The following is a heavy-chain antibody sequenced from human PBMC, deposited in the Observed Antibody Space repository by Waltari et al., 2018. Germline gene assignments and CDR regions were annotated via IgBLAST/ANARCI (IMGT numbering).Heavy chain of an antibody. CDR2: ISYDGSNK. V-gene: IGHV3-30-3*01. J-gene: IGHJ4*02. CDR1: GFTFRSYA. Sequence: QVQLVESGGGVVQPGRSLRLSCAASGFTFRSYAMPWVREAPGKGLEWVAVISYDGSNKYYADSVKGRFTISRDNSKNTLYLQMNSLRAEDTAVYYCARDWYMEDIVVVVAATPDYWGQGTLVTVSS. D-gene: IGHD2-15*01. CDR3: ARDWYMEDIVVVVAATPDY.